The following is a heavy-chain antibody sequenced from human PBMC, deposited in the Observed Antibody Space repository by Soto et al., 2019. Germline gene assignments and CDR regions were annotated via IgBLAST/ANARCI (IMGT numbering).Heavy chain of an antibody. CDR2: ISSSSSTI. CDR1: GFTFSSYS. V-gene: IGHV3-48*01. Sequence: GGSLRLSCAASGFTFSSYSMNWVRQAPGKGLEWVSYISSSSSTIYYADSVKGRFTISRDNAKNSLYLQMNSLRAEDTAVYYCARTYGDYVDYYYYMDVWGKGTTVTVSS. D-gene: IGHD4-17*01. J-gene: IGHJ6*03. CDR3: ARTYGDYVDYYYYMDV.